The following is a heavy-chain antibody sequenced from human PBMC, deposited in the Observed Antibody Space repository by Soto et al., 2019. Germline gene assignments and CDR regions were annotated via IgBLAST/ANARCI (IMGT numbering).Heavy chain of an antibody. CDR2: IIPIFGTA. Sequence: APVKVSCKASGGTFSSYAISWVRQAPGQGLEWMGGIIPIFGTANYAQKFQGRVTITADESTSTAYMELSSLRSEDTAVYYCARDKHYYDSSVQDGYFDYWGQGTLVTVSS. CDR1: GGTFSSYA. V-gene: IGHV1-69*13. J-gene: IGHJ4*02. D-gene: IGHD3-22*01. CDR3: ARDKHYYDSSVQDGYFDY.